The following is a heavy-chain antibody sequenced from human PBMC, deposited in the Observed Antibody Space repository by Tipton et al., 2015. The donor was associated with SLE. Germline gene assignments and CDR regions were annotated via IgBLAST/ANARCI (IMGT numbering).Heavy chain of an antibody. CDR1: GFTFSSFW. D-gene: IGHD6-19*01. Sequence: SLRLSCVASGFTFSSFWMTWVRQAPGKGLEWVANIHQDGSGEYYVDSVKGRFTISRDNAKNSLYLQMKSLRAEDTAVYYCASASVHSSGWSQYFQFWGQGTLVTVSS. CDR2: IHQDGSGE. J-gene: IGHJ1*01. V-gene: IGHV3-7*01. CDR3: ASASVHSSGWSQYFQF.